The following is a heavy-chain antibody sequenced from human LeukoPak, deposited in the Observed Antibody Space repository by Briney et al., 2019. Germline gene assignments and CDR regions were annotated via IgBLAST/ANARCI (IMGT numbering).Heavy chain of an antibody. J-gene: IGHJ4*02. V-gene: IGHV4-31*03. CDR2: IYYSGST. CDR3: AREAMYSYGNNFDY. Sequence: SETLSLTCTVSGGSISSGGYYWSWIRQHPGKGLEWIGYIYYSGSTYYNPSLKSRVTISVDTSKSQFSLKLSSVTAADTAVYHCAREAMYSYGNNFDYWGQGTLVTVSS. CDR1: GGSISSGGYY. D-gene: IGHD5-18*01.